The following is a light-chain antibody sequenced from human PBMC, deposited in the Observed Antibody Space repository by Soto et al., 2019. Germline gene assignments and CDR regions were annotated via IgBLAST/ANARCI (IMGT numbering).Light chain of an antibody. V-gene: IGKV3-20*01. Sequence: EIVLTQSPGTLSLSPGERATLSCRASQSVSSSYLAWYQQKPGQAPRLLIYGASSRATGIPDRCSGSGSGTDFTLTISRLEPEEFAVYYCQQYGSSPPITFGQGTRLEIK. CDR3: QQYGSSPPIT. CDR1: QSVSSSY. CDR2: GAS. J-gene: IGKJ5*01.